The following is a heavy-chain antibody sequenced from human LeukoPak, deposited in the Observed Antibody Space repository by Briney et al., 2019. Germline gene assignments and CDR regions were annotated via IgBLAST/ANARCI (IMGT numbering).Heavy chain of an antibody. V-gene: IGHV1-2*02. D-gene: IGHD3-10*01. Sequence: SVKVSGKASGSTFSGYYMHWVRQAPGQGLEWMAWISPNSGGTNYVQKFQGRVTVTRDTSISTDYMEISGPTSDDTALYYCAREPSGSGGYDYWGQGTLVTVSS. CDR3: AREPSGSGGYDY. CDR2: ISPNSGGT. J-gene: IGHJ4*02. CDR1: GSTFSGYY.